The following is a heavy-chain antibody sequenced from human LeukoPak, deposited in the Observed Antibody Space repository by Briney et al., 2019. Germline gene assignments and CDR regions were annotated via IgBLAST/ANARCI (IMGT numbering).Heavy chain of an antibody. CDR3: ARVSVFHYGSGTD. J-gene: IGHJ4*02. V-gene: IGHV4-34*01. CDR1: GESFSGYY. Sequence: SETLSLTCAVYGESFSGYYWSWIRQPPGKGLEWIGEINHSGSTNYNPSLKSRVTISVDTSKNQFSLKLSSVTAADTAVYYCARVSVFHYGSGTDWGQGTLVTVSS. CDR2: INHSGST. D-gene: IGHD3-10*01.